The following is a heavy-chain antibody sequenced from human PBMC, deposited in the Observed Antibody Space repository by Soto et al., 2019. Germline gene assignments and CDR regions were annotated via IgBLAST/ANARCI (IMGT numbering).Heavy chain of an antibody. CDR1: GYTFTSYY. D-gene: IGHD3-3*02. CDR2: INPSGGST. J-gene: IGHJ6*02. CDR3: AGGEKNIFLQDQRAF. V-gene: IGHV1-46*03. Sequence: ASVKVSCKASGYTFTSYYMHWVRQAPGQGLEWMGIINPSGGSTSYAQKFQGRVTMTRDTSTSTVYMELSSLRSEDTAVYYCAGGEKNIFLQDQRAFWAQGTTVPVS.